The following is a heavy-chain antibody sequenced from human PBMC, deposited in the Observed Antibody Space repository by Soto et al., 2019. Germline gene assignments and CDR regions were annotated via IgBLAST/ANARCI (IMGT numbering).Heavy chain of an antibody. CDR3: ARSRNGAVPDSINF. D-gene: IGHD2-8*01. CDR1: GFTFSRYA. V-gene: IGHV3-30-3*01. Sequence: RRLSCAASGFTFSRYAMHWVRQAPGEGLEWVAVISRDGSSKYYGDSVKGRFTASRDNSNNTLYLSMTSLRPDDTAVFYCARSRNGAVPDSINFWGQGTLVTVSS. CDR2: ISRDGSSK. J-gene: IGHJ4*02.